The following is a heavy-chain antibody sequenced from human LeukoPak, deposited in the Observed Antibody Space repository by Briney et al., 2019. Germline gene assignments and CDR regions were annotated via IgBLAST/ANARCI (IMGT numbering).Heavy chain of an antibody. CDR1: GDSIRSGDYY. V-gene: IGHV4-61*02. CDR2: ISSSGST. Sequence: SETLSLTCTVSGDSIRSGDYYWSWIRQPAGKGLEWIGRISSSGSTNYNPSLKSRVIIIIDTPKNHFSLTLSSVTAADTAVYYCARSDGYGLVGIWGQGTMVTVSS. J-gene: IGHJ3*02. D-gene: IGHD3-10*01. CDR3: ARSDGYGLVGI.